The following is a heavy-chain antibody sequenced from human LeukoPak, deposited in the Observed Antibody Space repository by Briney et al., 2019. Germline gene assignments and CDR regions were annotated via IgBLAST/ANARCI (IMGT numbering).Heavy chain of an antibody. CDR3: ATDPHYGSGSYLFDP. V-gene: IGHV1-24*01. CDR2: FDPEDGET. J-gene: IGHJ5*02. CDR1: GYTLIELS. Sequence: ASVNVSCTVSGYTLIELSMHWVRQAPGKGLEWMGGFDPEDGETIYAQKFQGRVTMTEDTSTDTAYMELSSLRSEDTAVYYCATDPHYGSGSYLFDPWGQGTLVTVSS. D-gene: IGHD3-10*01.